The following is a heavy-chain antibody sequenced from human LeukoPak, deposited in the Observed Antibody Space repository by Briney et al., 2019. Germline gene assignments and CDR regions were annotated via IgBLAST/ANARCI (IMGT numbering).Heavy chain of an antibody. CDR3: ARWIKAGHYYFDY. Sequence: ASVKVSCKASRYTFTTYEIHWVRQATGQGPEWMGWMNPNSGKTGFAQKFQGRITITRNTSINTAYMDLTSLISEDTAVYYRARWIKAGHYYFDYWGQGTLVTVSS. CDR2: MNPNSGKT. CDR1: RYTFTTYE. V-gene: IGHV1-8*03. J-gene: IGHJ4*02. D-gene: IGHD2-2*03.